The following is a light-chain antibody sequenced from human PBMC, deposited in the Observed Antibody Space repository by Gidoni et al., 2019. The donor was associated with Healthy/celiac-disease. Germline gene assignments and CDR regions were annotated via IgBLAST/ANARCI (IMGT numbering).Light chain of an antibody. J-gene: IGKJ1*01. CDR2: AES. CDR1: QSISSD. CDR3: QQSYSTPWT. Sequence: DIQMTQSPSYLSSSLVDRVTITCRASQSISSDLNWYQQKAGKAPKLLIYAESSLQSGVPARFSDSGSGTDFTLTISSLQPEDFATYYCQQSYSTPWTFGQGTKVEIK. V-gene: IGKV1-39*01.